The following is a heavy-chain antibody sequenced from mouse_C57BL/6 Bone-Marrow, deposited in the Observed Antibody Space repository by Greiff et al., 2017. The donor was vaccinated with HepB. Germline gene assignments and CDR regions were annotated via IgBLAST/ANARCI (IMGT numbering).Heavy chain of an antibody. D-gene: IGHD1-1*01. Sequence: QVQLQQSGSELRSPGSSVELSCKDFDSEVFPIANMSWVRQKPGHGFEWIGGILPSIGRTIYGEKFEDKATLDADTLSNTAYLELNSLTSEDSAIYYCARGGYGSSYCWYFDVWGTGTTVTVSS. CDR2: ILPSIGRT. CDR3: ARGGYGSSYCWYFDV. V-gene: IGHV15-2*01. J-gene: IGHJ1*03. CDR1: DSEVFPIAN.